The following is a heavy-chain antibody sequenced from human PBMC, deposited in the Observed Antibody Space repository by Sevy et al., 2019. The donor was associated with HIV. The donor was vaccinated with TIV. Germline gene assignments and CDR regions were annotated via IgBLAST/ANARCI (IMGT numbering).Heavy chain of an antibody. CDR1: GGSISSGDYY. CDR2: IYYSETT. D-gene: IGHD2-2*01. V-gene: IGHV4-30-4*01. CDR3: AGYCISTSPHNWFDP. J-gene: IGHJ5*02. Sequence: SETLSLTCTVSGGSISSGDYYWTWIRQSPGKGLEWIGYIYYSETTYYNPSLKRLVTISVDTSKSQFSLRLSSVTAADTALYFGAGYCISTSPHNWFDPWGQGTLVTVSS.